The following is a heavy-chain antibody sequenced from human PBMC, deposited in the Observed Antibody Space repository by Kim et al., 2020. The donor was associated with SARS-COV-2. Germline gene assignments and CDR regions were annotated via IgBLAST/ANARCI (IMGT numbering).Heavy chain of an antibody. J-gene: IGHJ4*02. CDR3: TKGRSSAWYSFDY. CDR1: GFTFNTYP. CDR2: LSGGGGST. Sequence: LSLTCAASGFTFNTYPMSWVRQAPGKGLEWVSSLSGGGGSTYYADSVKGRFTTSRDNSKNTLYLQMNSLRAEDTAVYYCTKGRSSAWYSFDYWGQGTLVTVSS. D-gene: IGHD6-19*01. V-gene: IGHV3-23*01.